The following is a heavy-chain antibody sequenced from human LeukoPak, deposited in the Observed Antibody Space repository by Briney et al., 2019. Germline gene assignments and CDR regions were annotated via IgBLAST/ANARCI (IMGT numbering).Heavy chain of an antibody. Sequence: PGGSLRLSCAASGFTFRSYAMSWVRQAPGKGLEWVSAISGSGGSTYYADSVKGRFTISRDNSKNTLYLQMNSLRAEDTAVYYCAKAPCSSTSCLDFDYWGQGTLVTVSS. J-gene: IGHJ4*02. CDR3: AKAPCSSTSCLDFDY. V-gene: IGHV3-23*01. CDR1: GFTFRSYA. D-gene: IGHD2-2*01. CDR2: ISGSGGST.